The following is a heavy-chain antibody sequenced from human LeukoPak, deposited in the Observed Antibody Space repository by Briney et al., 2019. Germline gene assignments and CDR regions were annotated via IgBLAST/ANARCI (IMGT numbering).Heavy chain of an antibody. CDR3: AKDLSHYYDSSGYTDY. Sequence: PGGSLRLSCAASGFTVSSNYMSWVRQAPGKGLEWVSVIYSGGSTYYADSVKGRFTVSRDNSKNTLYLQMNSLRAEDTAVYYCAKDLSHYYDSSGYTDYWGQGTLVTVSS. V-gene: IGHV3-53*01. D-gene: IGHD3-22*01. J-gene: IGHJ4*02. CDR2: IYSGGST. CDR1: GFTVSSNY.